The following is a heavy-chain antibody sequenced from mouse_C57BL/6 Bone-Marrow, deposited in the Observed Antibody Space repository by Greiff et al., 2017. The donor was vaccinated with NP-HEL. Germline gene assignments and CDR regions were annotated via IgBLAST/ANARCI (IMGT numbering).Heavy chain of an antibody. CDR3: TRRTYGNYVDAMDY. J-gene: IGHJ4*01. CDR2: IRNKANNHAT. D-gene: IGHD2-1*01. Sequence: EVQVVESGGGLVQPGGSMKLSCAASGFTFSDAWMDWVRQSPEKGLEWVAEIRNKANNHATYYAESVKGRFTISRDDSKSSVYLQMNSLRAEDTGIYYCTRRTYGNYVDAMDYWGQGTSVTVSS. V-gene: IGHV6-6*01. CDR1: GFTFSDAW.